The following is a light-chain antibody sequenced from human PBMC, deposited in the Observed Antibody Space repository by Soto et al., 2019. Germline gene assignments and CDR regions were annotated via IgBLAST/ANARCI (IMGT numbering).Light chain of an antibody. CDR2: GAS. Sequence: EIVMTQSPATLSVSPGERATLSCRASQSVGSNLAWCQQKPGQAPRLLMYGASTRATGIPARFSGSGSGAEFTLTISSLQSEDFAVYYCQQYNNRPPWTFGQGTKVEIK. CDR3: QQYNNRPPWT. J-gene: IGKJ1*01. CDR1: QSVGSN. V-gene: IGKV3-15*01.